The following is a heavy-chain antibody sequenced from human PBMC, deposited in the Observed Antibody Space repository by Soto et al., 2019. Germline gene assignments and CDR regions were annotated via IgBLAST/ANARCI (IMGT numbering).Heavy chain of an antibody. CDR3: ARDPGYCTNGVCPIFDF. J-gene: IGHJ4*02. D-gene: IGHD2-8*01. V-gene: IGHV4-59*02. Sequence: PSETLSLTCTVSGDSVTNYFWSWMRQPPGKGLEWIGHMYHGVRTNYSPSLKSRVTMSLDSSKNQLSLNLSPVSAVDTAVYFCARDPGYCTNGVCPIFDFWGQGVLVIVSS. CDR1: GDSVTNYF. CDR2: MYHGVRT.